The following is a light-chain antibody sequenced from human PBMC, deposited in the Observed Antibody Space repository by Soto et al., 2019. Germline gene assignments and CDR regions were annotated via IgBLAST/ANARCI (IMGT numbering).Light chain of an antibody. CDR3: SSYAGSSNV. Sequence: QSVLTRPPSASGSPGQSVAISCTGTSSDVGGYNYVSWYQQHPGKAPKLMIYGVNKRPSGVPDRFSGSKSGNTASLTVSGLQAEDEADYYCSSYAGSSNVFGTGTKVTVL. CDR2: GVN. V-gene: IGLV2-8*01. J-gene: IGLJ1*01. CDR1: SSDVGGYNY.